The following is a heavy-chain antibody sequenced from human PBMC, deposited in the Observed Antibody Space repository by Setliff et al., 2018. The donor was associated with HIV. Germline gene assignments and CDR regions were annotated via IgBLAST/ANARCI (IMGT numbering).Heavy chain of an antibody. Sequence: GSLRLSCSASGFTFSSYAMHWVRQAPGKGLEYVSVISGSGDSTFYADSLKGRFTISRDNSKNTLYLQMNSLRAEDTAVYYCARGDTAMALYYFDYWGQGTLVTVSS. CDR2: ISGSGDST. V-gene: IGHV3-64*04. CDR3: ARGDTAMALYYFDY. D-gene: IGHD5-18*01. CDR1: GFTFSSYA. J-gene: IGHJ4*02.